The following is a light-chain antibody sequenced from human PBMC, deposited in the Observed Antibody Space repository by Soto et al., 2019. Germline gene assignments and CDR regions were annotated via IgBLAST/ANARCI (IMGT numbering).Light chain of an antibody. Sequence: QSALTQPASVSGSPGQSITISCTGTSSDVGAYNYVSWYQQYPGKAPKLMIYDVTNRPSGVSNRFSGSKSGNTASLTISGLQAEDEADYYCSSHTSSSTLVLFGGGTKLTV. V-gene: IGLV2-14*01. J-gene: IGLJ3*02. CDR2: DVT. CDR3: SSHTSSSTLVL. CDR1: SSDVGAYNY.